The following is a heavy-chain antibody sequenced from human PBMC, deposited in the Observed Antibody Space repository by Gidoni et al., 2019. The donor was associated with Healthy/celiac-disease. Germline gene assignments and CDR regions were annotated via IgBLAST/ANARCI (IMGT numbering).Heavy chain of an antibody. J-gene: IGHJ4*02. CDR2: ISGSGGST. CDR1: GFTFSSYA. D-gene: IGHD3-3*01. V-gene: IGHV3-23*01. CDR3: AKATGRIFGVVTPPDY. Sequence: EVQLLESGGGLVQPGGSPRLSCAASGFTFSSYAMSWVRQAPGKGLEWVSAISGSGGSTYYADSVKGRFTISRDNSKNTLYLQMNSLRAEDTAVYYCAKATGRIFGVVTPPDYWGQGTLVTVSS.